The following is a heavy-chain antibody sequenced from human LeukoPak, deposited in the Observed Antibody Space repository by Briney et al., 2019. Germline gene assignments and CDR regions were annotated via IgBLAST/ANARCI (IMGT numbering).Heavy chain of an antibody. Sequence: AGGSLRLSCAASGFTFDDYAMHWVRQAPGKGLEWVSGISWNSGSIGYADSVKGRFTISRDNAKDSLYLQMNSLRAEDTALYYCAKARGIAAYYFDYWGQGTLVTVSS. D-gene: IGHD6-13*01. V-gene: IGHV3-9*01. J-gene: IGHJ4*02. CDR2: ISWNSGSI. CDR3: AKARGIAAYYFDY. CDR1: GFTFDDYA.